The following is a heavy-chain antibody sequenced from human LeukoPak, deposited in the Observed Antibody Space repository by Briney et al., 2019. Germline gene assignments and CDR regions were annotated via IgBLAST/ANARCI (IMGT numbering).Heavy chain of an antibody. CDR2: ISYDGSNK. CDR3: AKDEQLAFDY. D-gene: IGHD6-6*01. J-gene: IGHJ4*02. CDR1: GLTFNSYG. V-gene: IGHV3-30*18. Sequence: PGRSLRLSCAASGLTFNSYGMHWVRQAPGKGLEWVAVISYDGSNKYYADSVKGRFTISRDNSKNTLYLQMNSLRAEDTAVYYCAKDEQLAFDYWGQGTLVTVSS.